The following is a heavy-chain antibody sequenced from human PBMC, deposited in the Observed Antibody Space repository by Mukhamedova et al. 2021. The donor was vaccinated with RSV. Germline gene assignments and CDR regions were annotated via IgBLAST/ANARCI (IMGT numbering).Heavy chain of an antibody. CDR2: IHPGNSDT. V-gene: IGHV5-51*01. CDR3: ARGVLYGDYIPGGMDV. D-gene: IGHD4-17*01. J-gene: IGHJ6*02. Sequence: EYMGIIHPGNSDTRYSPSFQGQVTISADKSISTVYLQWSGLKASDTAMYYCARGVLYGDYIPGGMDVWGQGTTVTVSS.